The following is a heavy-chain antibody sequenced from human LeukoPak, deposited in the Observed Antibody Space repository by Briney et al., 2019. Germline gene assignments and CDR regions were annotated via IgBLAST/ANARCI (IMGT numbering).Heavy chain of an antibody. J-gene: IGHJ4*02. CDR1: GFTFSTYA. D-gene: IGHD3-9*01. CDR3: TTDTYYDILTGYYSLDY. Sequence: GGSLRLSCAASGFTFSTYAMSWVRQAPGKGLEWVGRIKSKTDGGTTDYAAPVKGRFTISRDDSKNTLYLQMNSLKTEDTAVYYCTTDTYYDILTGYYSLDYWGQGTLVTVSS. CDR2: IKSKTDGGTT. V-gene: IGHV3-15*01.